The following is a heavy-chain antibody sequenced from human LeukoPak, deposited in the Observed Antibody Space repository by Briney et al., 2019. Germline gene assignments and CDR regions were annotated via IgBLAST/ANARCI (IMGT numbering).Heavy chain of an antibody. J-gene: IGHJ3*01. CDR1: GFTFSSYA. V-gene: IGHV3-23*01. D-gene: IGHD3-22*01. CDR3: ARRPRDTSGYYLGAFHD. CDR2: IGASGADT. Sequence: GGSLRLSCAASGFTFSSYAMHWVRQAPGKGLEWVSVIGASGADTYYSDSVKGRFTVSRDNSQNTLFLHMGGLRAEDTAVYFCARRPRDTSGYYLGAFHDWGQGTTVTVSS.